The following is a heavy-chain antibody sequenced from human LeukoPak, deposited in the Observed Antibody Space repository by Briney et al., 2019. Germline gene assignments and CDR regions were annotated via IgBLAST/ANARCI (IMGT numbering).Heavy chain of an antibody. D-gene: IGHD3-3*01. CDR2: INPGGGST. CDR3: ARDDRGDLLRFLEWLLYY. V-gene: IGHV1-46*01. CDR1: GYTFTSYY. Sequence: GASVKVSCKASGYTFTSYYMHWERQAPGQGLEWMGIINPGGGSTSYAQKFQGRVTMTRDTSTSTVYMELSSLRSEDTAVYYCARDDRGDLLRFLEWLLYYWGQGTLVTVSS. J-gene: IGHJ4*02.